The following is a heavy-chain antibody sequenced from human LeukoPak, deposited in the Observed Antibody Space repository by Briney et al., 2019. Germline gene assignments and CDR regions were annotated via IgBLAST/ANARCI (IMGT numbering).Heavy chain of an antibody. CDR1: GFSFSSYS. J-gene: IGHJ4*02. Sequence: GGSLRLSCAASGFSFSSYSMNWVRQAPGKGLEWVSYISSPSSTIYYADSVKGRFTISRDNAKSSLYLQMNSLRAEDTAVYYCARVHTVVTPFDSWGQGTLVTVSS. D-gene: IGHD4-23*01. CDR3: ARVHTVVTPFDS. V-gene: IGHV3-48*01. CDR2: ISSPSSTI.